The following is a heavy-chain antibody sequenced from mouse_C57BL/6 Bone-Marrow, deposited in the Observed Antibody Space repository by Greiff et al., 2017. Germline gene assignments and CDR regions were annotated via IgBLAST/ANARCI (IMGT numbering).Heavy chain of an antibody. Sequence: VKLQQPGAELVMPGASVKLSCKASGYTFTSYWMHWVKQRPGQGLEWIGEIDPSDSYTNYNQTFKGKSTLTVDKSSSTAYMQLSSLTSEDSAVYYCARNDGYYGFAYWGQGTLVTVSA. CDR3: ARNDGYYGFAY. J-gene: IGHJ3*01. CDR1: GYTFTSYW. V-gene: IGHV1-69*01. CDR2: IDPSDSYT. D-gene: IGHD2-3*01.